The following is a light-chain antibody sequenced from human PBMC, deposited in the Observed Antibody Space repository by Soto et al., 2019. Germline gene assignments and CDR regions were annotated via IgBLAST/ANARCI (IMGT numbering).Light chain of an antibody. J-gene: IGKJ4*01. CDR3: MQALQSPLT. CDR2: LGS. CDR1: QSLLHSNGYNY. V-gene: IGKV2-28*01. Sequence: DIVMTQSPLSLPVTPGEPASISCTSSQSLLHSNGYNYLDWYLQKPGQSPQLLIYLGSNLASGVPDRFSGSGSGTDFTLKISRVEAEDVGVYYCMQALQSPLTFGGGTKVEIK.